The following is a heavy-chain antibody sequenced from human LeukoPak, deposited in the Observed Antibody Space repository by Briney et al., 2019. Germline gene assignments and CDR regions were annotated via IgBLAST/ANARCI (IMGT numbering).Heavy chain of an antibody. CDR2: IYPGDSDT. CDR1: GYSFTSYW. J-gene: IGHJ4*02. V-gene: IGHV5-51*01. Sequence: GESLKISCKGSGYSFTSYWIGWVRQMPGKGLEWMGIIYPGDSDTRYSPSFQGQVTISADKSISTAYLQWSSLKASDTAMYYCARGSYYYDSSGSEIDYWGQGTLVPVSS. CDR3: ARGSYYYDSSGSEIDY. D-gene: IGHD3-22*01.